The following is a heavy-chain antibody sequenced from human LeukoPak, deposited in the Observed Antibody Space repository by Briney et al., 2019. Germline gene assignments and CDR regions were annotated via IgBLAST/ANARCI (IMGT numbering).Heavy chain of an antibody. CDR2: IIPILGIA. D-gene: IGHD2-21*02. J-gene: IGHJ4*02. Sequence: ASVKVSCKASGFTFTSSAMQWVRQAPGQGLEWMGRIIPILGIANYAQKFQGRVTITADKSTSTAYMELSSLRSEDTAVYYCATQYCGGDCSGRLGYWGQGALVTVSS. V-gene: IGHV1-69*04. CDR1: GFTFTSSA. CDR3: ATQYCGGDCSGRLGY.